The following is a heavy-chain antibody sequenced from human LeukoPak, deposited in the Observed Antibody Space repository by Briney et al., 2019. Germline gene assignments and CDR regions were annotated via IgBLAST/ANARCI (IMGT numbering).Heavy chain of an antibody. D-gene: IGHD3-3*01. V-gene: IGHV4-34*01. CDR1: GGSFSGYY. Sequence: PETLSLTCAVYGGSFSGYYWSWIRQPPGKRLEWIGEINHSGSTNHNPSLKSRVTISVDTSKNQFSLKLSSVTAADTAVYYCARGRAYYDFWSGYARDWFDPWGQGTLVTVSS. CDR2: INHSGST. CDR3: ARGRAYYDFWSGYARDWFDP. J-gene: IGHJ5*02.